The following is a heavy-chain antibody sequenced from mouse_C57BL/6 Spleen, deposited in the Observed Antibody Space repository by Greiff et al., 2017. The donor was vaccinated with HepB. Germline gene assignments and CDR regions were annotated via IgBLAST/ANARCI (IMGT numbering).Heavy chain of an antibody. Sequence: LQESGAELVRPGASVTLSCKASGYTFTDYEMHWVKQTPVHGLEWIGAIDPETGGTAYNQKFKGKAILTADKSSSTAYMELRSLTSEDSAVYYCTRERVYDYGRFAYWGQGTLVTVSA. V-gene: IGHV1-15*01. CDR3: TRERVYDYGRFAY. J-gene: IGHJ3*01. CDR2: IDPETGGT. D-gene: IGHD2-4*01. CDR1: GYTFTDYE.